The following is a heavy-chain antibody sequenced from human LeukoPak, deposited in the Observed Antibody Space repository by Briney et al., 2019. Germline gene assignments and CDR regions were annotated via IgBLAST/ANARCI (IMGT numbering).Heavy chain of an antibody. D-gene: IGHD3-10*01. CDR2: ISGSGGST. CDR1: GFTFSNYA. J-gene: IGHJ6*02. V-gene: IGHV3-23*01. Sequence: GGSLRLSCAASGFTFSNYAMSWVRQAPGKGLEWVSAISGSGGSTYYADSVKGRFTISRDNSKNTVYLQMNNLRAEDTAVYYCARDRKYLYYGMEVWGQGTTVTVSS. CDR3: ARDRKYLYYGMEV.